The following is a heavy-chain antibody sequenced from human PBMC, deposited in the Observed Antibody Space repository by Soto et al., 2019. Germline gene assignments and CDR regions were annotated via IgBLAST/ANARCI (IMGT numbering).Heavy chain of an antibody. Sequence: ASVKVSCKASGYTFTSYAMHWVRQAPGQRLEWMGWINAGNGNTKYSQKFRGRVTITRDTSASTAYMELSSLRSEDTAVYYCASVPVHGIAARPSHYYGMDVWGQGTTVTVSS. CDR1: GYTFTSYA. CDR3: ASVPVHGIAARPSHYYGMDV. D-gene: IGHD6-6*01. CDR2: INAGNGNT. V-gene: IGHV1-3*01. J-gene: IGHJ6*02.